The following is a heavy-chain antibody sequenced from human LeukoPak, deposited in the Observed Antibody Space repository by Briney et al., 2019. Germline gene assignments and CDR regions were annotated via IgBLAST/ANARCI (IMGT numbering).Heavy chain of an antibody. J-gene: IGHJ4*02. V-gene: IGHV1-2*02. CDR3: ARVRSNYDRSEYFDY. Sequence: ASVKVSCKASGYTFTGYYMHWVRRAPGQGLEWMGWINPNSGGTNYAQKFQGRVTMTRDTSISTAYMELSRLRSDDTAVYYCARVRSNYDRSEYFDYWGQGTLVTVSS. D-gene: IGHD4-11*01. CDR2: INPNSGGT. CDR1: GYTFTGYY.